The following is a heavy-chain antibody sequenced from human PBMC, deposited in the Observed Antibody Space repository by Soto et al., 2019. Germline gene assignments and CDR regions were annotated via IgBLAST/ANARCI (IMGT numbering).Heavy chain of an antibody. V-gene: IGHV5-51*01. CDR3: ARLVGATAFDI. Sequence: GESLKISCKGSGYSFTSYWIGWGRQMPGKGLEWMGIIYPGDSDTRYSTSFQGQVTLSADKSISPADLQWSSLKASDTAMYYCARLVGATAFDIWGQGTMVTVSS. D-gene: IGHD1-26*01. CDR1: GYSFTSYW. J-gene: IGHJ3*02. CDR2: IYPGDSDT.